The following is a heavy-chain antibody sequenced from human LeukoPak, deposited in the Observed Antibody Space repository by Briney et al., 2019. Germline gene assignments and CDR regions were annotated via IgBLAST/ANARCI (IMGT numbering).Heavy chain of an antibody. D-gene: IGHD4-23*01. CDR2: IYYSGST. Sequence: SETLSLTCTVSGGSISRSGYYWGWIRQPPGKGLEWIGSIYYSGSTYYNPSLKSRVTISVDTSKNQFSLKLSSVTAADTAVYYCARRPTPRYFDLWGRGTLVTVSS. J-gene: IGHJ2*01. CDR3: ARRPTPRYFDL. V-gene: IGHV4-39*01. CDR1: GGSISRSGYY.